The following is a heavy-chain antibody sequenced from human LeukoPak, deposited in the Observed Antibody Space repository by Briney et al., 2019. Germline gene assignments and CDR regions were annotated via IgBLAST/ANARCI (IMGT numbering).Heavy chain of an antibody. CDR2: INIDGSST. J-gene: IGHJ4*02. CDR3: ACTKYYYDSSGYYR. D-gene: IGHD3-22*01. V-gene: IGHV3-74*01. CDR1: GFTSSSYW. Sequence: GGSLRLSCAASGFTSSSYWMHWVRQAPGKGLVWVARINIDGSSTSCADSVKGRFTISRDNAKNTLYLQLNSLRAEDTAVYYCACTKYYYDSSGYYRWGQGTLVTVSS.